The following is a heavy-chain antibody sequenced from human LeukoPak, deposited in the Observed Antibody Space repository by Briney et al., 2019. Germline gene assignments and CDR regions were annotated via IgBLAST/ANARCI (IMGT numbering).Heavy chain of an antibody. CDR2: ISYDGSNK. V-gene: IGHV3-30-3*01. CDR3: ARARGSYAFDI. D-gene: IGHD2-15*01. J-gene: IGHJ3*02. CDR1: GFTFSSYA. Sequence: GRSLRLSCAASGFTFSSYAMHWVRQAPGKGLEWVAVISYDGSNKYYADSVKGRFTISRDNAKNSLYLHMNSLRAEDTAVYYCARARGSYAFDIWGQGTMVTVSS.